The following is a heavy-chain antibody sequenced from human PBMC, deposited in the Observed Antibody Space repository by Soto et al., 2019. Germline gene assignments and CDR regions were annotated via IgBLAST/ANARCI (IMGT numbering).Heavy chain of an antibody. D-gene: IGHD2-2*03. Sequence: DVQLVESGGGLVKPGGSLRLSCAASGFNFHTYTMTWVRQAPGKGLEWVSYISGTSETIFYADSVKGLFTISSDNAKNSLYLQLTSLRDEETAVYYCATGYCRSDNCHFTHWGQGTMVTVSS. J-gene: IGHJ4*02. CDR3: ATGYCRSDNCHFTH. V-gene: IGHV3-48*02. CDR1: GFNFHTYT. CDR2: ISGTSETI.